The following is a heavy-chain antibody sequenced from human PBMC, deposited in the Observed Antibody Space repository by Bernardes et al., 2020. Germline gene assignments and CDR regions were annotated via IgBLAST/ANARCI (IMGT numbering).Heavy chain of an antibody. J-gene: IGHJ4*02. D-gene: IGHD3-22*01. CDR3: ARGMGFKTYYYDSSGTNFDY. CDR1: GYTFTSYG. CDR2: ISAYNGNT. Sequence: ASVKVSCMASGYTFTSYGISWVRQAPGQGLEWMGWISAYNGNTNYAQKLQGRVTMTTDTSTSTAYMELRSLRSDDTAVYYCARGMGFKTYYYDSSGTNFDYWGQGTLVTVSS. V-gene: IGHV1-18*01.